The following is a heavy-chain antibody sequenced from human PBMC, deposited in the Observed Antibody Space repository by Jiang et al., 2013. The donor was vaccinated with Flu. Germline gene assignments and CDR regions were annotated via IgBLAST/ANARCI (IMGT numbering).Heavy chain of an antibody. CDR3: ARDWSGY. CDR2: VSAYNGNT. Sequence: YGISWVRQAPGQGLEWMGWVSAYNGNTDYAQKFQDRVTMTTDTSTNTVYMELRSLRYDDTAVYYCARDWSGYWGQGTLVTVSS. V-gene: IGHV1-18*01. CDR1: YG. J-gene: IGHJ4*02.